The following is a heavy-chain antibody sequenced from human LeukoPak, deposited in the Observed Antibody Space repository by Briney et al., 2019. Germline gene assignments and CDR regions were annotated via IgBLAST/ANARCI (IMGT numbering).Heavy chain of an antibody. CDR3: VSFYETY. CDR2: INSDGSWR. CDR1: GNYW. Sequence: PGGSLRLSWAASGNYWMHWVRQVPGKGLVWVSHINSDGSWRSYADSVKGRFTISKDNAKNTVYLQMNSLRAEDTAVYYCVSFYETYWGRGTLVTVSS. J-gene: IGHJ4*02. V-gene: IGHV3-74*01. D-gene: IGHD2/OR15-2a*01.